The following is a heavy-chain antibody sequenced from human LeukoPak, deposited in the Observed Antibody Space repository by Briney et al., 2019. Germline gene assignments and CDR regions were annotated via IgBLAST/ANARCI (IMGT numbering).Heavy chain of an antibody. Sequence: SETLSLTCTVSGGSISSSSYYWGWIRQPQGKGLEWIGSIYYSGSTYYNPSLKSRVTISVDTSKNQFSLKLSSVTAADTAVYYCARRNYYDSSGYSAGEYWGQGTLVTVSS. V-gene: IGHV4-39*01. CDR2: IYYSGST. CDR3: ARRNYYDSSGYSAGEY. J-gene: IGHJ4*02. CDR1: GGSISSSSYY. D-gene: IGHD3-22*01.